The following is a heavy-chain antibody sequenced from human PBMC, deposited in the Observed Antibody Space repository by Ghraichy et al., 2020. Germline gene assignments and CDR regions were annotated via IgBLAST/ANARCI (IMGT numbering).Heavy chain of an antibody. Sequence: GGSLRLSCAASGLIFSTYWMTWVRQAPGKGLEWVANINQDGREKYYVASVKGRFTISRDNAKNSLYLQMNGLRAEDTAVYYCSSGDTFDIWGQGTMVAVSS. D-gene: IGHD3-10*01. CDR2: INQDGREK. CDR3: SSGDTFDI. CDR1: GLIFSTYW. J-gene: IGHJ3*02. V-gene: IGHV3-7*03.